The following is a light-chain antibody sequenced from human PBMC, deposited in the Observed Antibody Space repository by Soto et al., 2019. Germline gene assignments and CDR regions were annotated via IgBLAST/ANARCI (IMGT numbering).Light chain of an antibody. CDR2: EVS. Sequence: QSVLTQPASVSGSPGQSITISCTGTSSDVGSYNLVSWYQQHPGKAPKLMIYEVSKRPSGVSNRFSASKSGNTASLTISGVQAEDEADYHCCSYAGSSTLVVFGGGTQLTVL. CDR3: CSYAGSSTLVV. J-gene: IGLJ2*01. V-gene: IGLV2-23*02. CDR1: SSDVGSYNL.